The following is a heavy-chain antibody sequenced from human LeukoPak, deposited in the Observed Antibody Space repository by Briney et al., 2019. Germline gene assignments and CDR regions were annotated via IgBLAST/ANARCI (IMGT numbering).Heavy chain of an antibody. CDR2: INHSGST. J-gene: IGHJ3*02. CDR3: ARKGGSGWIWARFRVDAFDI. CDR1: GGSISSYY. D-gene: IGHD6-19*01. V-gene: IGHV4-34*01. Sequence: SETLSLTCTVSGGSISSYYWSWIRQPPGKGLEWIGEINHSGSTNYNPSLKSRVTISVDTSKNQFSLKLSSVTAADTAVYYCARKGGSGWIWARFRVDAFDIWGQGTMVTVSS.